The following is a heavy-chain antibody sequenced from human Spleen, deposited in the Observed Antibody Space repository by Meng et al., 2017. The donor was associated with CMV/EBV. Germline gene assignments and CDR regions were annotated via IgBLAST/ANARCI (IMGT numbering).Heavy chain of an antibody. CDR3: ARGVGELLGWEMGY. D-gene: IGHD3-10*01. CDR2: IVNYGTST. J-gene: IGHJ4*02. Sequence: EVQLVVSGGGLVLPGGSLRLSCAVYGFTVRSYWMHWVRHVPGKGLELVSRIVNYGTSTDYADSVKGRFTISRDSAKNTLYLQMSSLRVEDTAVYYCARGVGELLGWEMGYWGQGALVTVAS. V-gene: IGHV3-74*01. CDR1: GFTVRSYW.